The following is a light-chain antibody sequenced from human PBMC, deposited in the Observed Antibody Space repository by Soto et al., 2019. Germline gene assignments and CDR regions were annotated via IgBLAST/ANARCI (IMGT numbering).Light chain of an antibody. J-gene: IGLJ2*01. Sequence: QSALTQPRSVSGSPGQSVTISCTGTSSDVGGYNYVSWYQQHPGKAPKLMIYDVSTRPSGVPDRFSGSKSGNTASLTISGLQAEDEADYYCSSYASSNSVVFGGGTKLTVL. CDR2: DVS. V-gene: IGLV2-11*01. CDR3: SSYASSNSVV. CDR1: SSDVGGYNY.